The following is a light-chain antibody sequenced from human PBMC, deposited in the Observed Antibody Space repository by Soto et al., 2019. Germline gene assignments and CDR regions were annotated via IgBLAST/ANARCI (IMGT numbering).Light chain of an antibody. CDR2: DVS. Sequence: EVVLTQSPATLSLSPGERATLSCRASQSVYSYLAWYQQKPGQPPRLLISDVSNRATGIPARFSGSGYGTDFTLTISSLEPEDFAVYYCRLRNDWPFTFGGGPKVEIK. CDR3: RLRNDWPFT. CDR1: QSVYSY. V-gene: IGKV3-11*01. J-gene: IGKJ4*01.